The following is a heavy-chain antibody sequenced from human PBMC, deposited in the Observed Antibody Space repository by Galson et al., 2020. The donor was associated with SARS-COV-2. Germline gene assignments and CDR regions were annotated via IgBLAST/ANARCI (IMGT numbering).Heavy chain of an antibody. CDR1: GGPISSRSYY. V-gene: IGHV4-61*02. D-gene: IGHD3-22*01. CDR3: AGAPAYYYDSSGFPH. CDR2: IYASGST. J-gene: IGHJ1*01. Sequence: SETLSLTCTVSGGPISSRSYYWTWIRQPAGKGLEWIGRIYASGSTHYNPSLQNRVTISVDTSKNQFSLKLSSVTAADTAVYYCAGAPAYYYDSSGFPHWGQGTLVTVSS.